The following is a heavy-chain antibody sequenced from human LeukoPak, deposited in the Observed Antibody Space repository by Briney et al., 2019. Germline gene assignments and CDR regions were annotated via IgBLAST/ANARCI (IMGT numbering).Heavy chain of an antibody. CDR1: GFTFTSYS. J-gene: IGHJ3*02. V-gene: IGHV3-21*01. CDR3: ARVSAGRLHDAFDI. CDR2: ISRSSSYI. Sequence: GRSLRLSCPASGFTFTSYSMNWVRQAPGKGLEWVSSISRSSSYIYYADSVKGRFTISRDNAKNSLYLQMNSLRAEDTAVYYCARVSAGRLHDAFDIWGQGTMVTVSS.